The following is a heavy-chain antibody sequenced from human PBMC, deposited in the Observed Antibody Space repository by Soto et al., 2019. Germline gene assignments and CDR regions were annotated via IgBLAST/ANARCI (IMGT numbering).Heavy chain of an antibody. CDR3: ARDGTPYYGFWSGTNWFDP. CDR2: ISSSSSYI. D-gene: IGHD3-3*01. V-gene: IGHV3-21*01. CDR1: GFTFSSYS. Sequence: GGSLRLSCAASGFTFSSYSMNWVRQAPGKGLEWVSSISSSSSYIYYADSVKGRFTISRDNAKNSLYLQMNSLRAEDTAVYYCARDGTPYYGFWSGTNWFDPWGQGTLVTVSS. J-gene: IGHJ5*02.